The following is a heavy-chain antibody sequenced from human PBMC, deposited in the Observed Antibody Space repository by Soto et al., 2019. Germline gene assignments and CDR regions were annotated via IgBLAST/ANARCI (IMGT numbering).Heavy chain of an antibody. Sequence: QVQLVQSGAEVKKPGASVKVSCKASGYTFTGYYMHWVRQAPGQGLEWMGWINPNSGGTNYEQKFQGRVTMTRDTSISTAYMELSRLRSDDTAVYYCARDMYYYDSSAFDIWGQGTMVTVSS. J-gene: IGHJ3*02. CDR3: ARDMYYYDSSAFDI. CDR1: GYTFTGYY. V-gene: IGHV1-2*02. CDR2: INPNSGGT. D-gene: IGHD3-22*01.